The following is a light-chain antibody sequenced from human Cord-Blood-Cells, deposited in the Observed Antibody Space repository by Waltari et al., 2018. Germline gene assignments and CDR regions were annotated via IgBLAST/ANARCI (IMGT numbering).Light chain of an antibody. CDR1: QSISSW. J-gene: IGKJ4*01. V-gene: IGKV1-5*03. Sequence: SVVDRVTITCRASQSISSWLAWYQQKPGKAPKLLIYKASSLESGVPSRFSGSGSGTEFTLTISSLQPDDFATYYCQQYNSFPFGGGTKVEIK. CDR3: QQYNSFP. CDR2: KAS.